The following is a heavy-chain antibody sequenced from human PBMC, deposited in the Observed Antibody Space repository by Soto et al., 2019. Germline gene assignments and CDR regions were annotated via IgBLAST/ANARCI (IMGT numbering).Heavy chain of an antibody. CDR2: ISGSGGST. V-gene: IGHV3-23*01. D-gene: IGHD3-10*01. Sequence: GGGLRRAGATSGFTLCTYAISWVRQAPWTGLKWVSAISGSGGSTYYADSVKGRVTISRDNSKNTLYLQMNSLSAEDTAVHYCAKEVIRGPGLYFDYWGPGALVPVSP. CDR1: GFTLCTYA. CDR3: AKEVIRGPGLYFDY. J-gene: IGHJ4*02.